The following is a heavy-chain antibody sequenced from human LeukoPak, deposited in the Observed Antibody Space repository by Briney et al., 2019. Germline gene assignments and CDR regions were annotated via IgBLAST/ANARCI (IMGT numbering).Heavy chain of an antibody. V-gene: IGHV3-30*04. CDR3: ARDFEESFDY. J-gene: IGHJ4*02. Sequence: PGGSLRLSCAASGFTSSSFAMHWVRQAPGKGLEWVAVISYDGRSKYYVDSVKGRFTLSRDNSQNTMYLQMNSLGAEDTAVYYCARDFEESFDYWGRGILVTVSS. CDR2: ISYDGRSK. D-gene: IGHD3-9*01. CDR1: GFTSSSFA.